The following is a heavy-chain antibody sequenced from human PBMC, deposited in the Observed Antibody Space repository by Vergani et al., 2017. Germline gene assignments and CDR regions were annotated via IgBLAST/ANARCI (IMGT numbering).Heavy chain of an antibody. J-gene: IGHJ5*02. Sequence: EVQLEESGGGLVLPGRSLRLSCVASGFTSAGYAMQWVRQAPGKGLEWVSGISWNSNSIGYADSVKGRFTISRDNAKNSLYLQMNSLRAEDTALYYCAKDLCTASGGGWFDPWWQGTLVTVSS. D-gene: IGHD2-21*01. CDR3: AKDLCTASGGGWFDP. CDR1: GFTSAGYA. CDR2: ISWNSNSI. V-gene: IGHV3-9*02.